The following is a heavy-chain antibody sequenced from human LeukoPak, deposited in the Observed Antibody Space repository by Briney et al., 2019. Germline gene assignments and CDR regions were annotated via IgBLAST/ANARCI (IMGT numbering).Heavy chain of an antibody. Sequence: GGSLRLSCAASGFTFSSYSMNWVRQAPGKGLEWVSYISSSSSTIYYADSVKGRFTISRDNAKNSLYLQMNSLRAEDTAVYYCARDRGPYSSGRPFDYWGQGTLVTVSS. J-gene: IGHJ4*02. CDR1: GFTFSSYS. V-gene: IGHV3-48*01. D-gene: IGHD6-19*01. CDR3: ARDRGPYSSGRPFDY. CDR2: ISSSSSTI.